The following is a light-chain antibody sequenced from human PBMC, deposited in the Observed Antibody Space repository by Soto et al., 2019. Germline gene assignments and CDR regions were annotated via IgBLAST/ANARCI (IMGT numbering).Light chain of an antibody. J-gene: IGKJ4*02. Sequence: EIVLTQSPGTLSLSPGERATLSCRASQSVRTNYLAWYQQKPGQAPRLLIYGASSRATGIPDRFSGSGSGTDFTLTISRLQPEDFAVYYCQQYGSSPLTCGGGTKVEIK. CDR2: GAS. CDR1: QSVRTNY. V-gene: IGKV3-20*01. CDR3: QQYGSSPLT.